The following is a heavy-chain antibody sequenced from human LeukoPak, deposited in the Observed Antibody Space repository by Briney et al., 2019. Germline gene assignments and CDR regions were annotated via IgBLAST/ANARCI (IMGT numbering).Heavy chain of an antibody. D-gene: IGHD6-19*01. Sequence: ASVEVSCKASGYTFTGYYMHWVRQAPGQGLEWMGWINPNSGGTNYAQKFQGRVTMTRDTSISTAYMELSRLRSDDTAVYYCARERGSGWYDMSFDYWGQGTLVTVSS. CDR2: INPNSGGT. CDR1: GYTFTGYY. J-gene: IGHJ4*02. CDR3: ARERGSGWYDMSFDY. V-gene: IGHV1-2*02.